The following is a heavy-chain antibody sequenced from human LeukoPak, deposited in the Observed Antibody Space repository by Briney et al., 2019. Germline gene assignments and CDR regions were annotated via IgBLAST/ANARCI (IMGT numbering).Heavy chain of an antibody. CDR3: AREIFVSGIYSDF. Sequence: GGSLRLSCAASGFSFNTYAMHWVRQAPGQGLEWVALIWHDGSNKFYSNSVRGQFTISRDNSKNTVSLQMNNLRPEDTAHCAREIFVSGIYSDFWGQGTLVTVSS. J-gene: IGHJ4*02. D-gene: IGHD3-10*01. CDR2: IWHDGSNK. CDR1: GFSFNTYA. V-gene: IGHV3-33*01.